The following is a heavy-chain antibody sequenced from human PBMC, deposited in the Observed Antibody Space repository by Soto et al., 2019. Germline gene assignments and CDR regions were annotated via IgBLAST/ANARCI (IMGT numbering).Heavy chain of an antibody. CDR1: AVSFSHYY. J-gene: IGHJ3*02. Sequence: QVQQQPWGAGLLKPSETLSLTCTVYAVSFSHYYWNWIRQSPGKGLEWIGKIQHGGSSSYNPSLRSRVSISVDMSTNQSSLTLSSVTAADTAVYYCARGGSSDWQVALDIWGQGTMVPVSS. D-gene: IGHD6-19*01. CDR2: IQHGGSS. CDR3: ARGGSSDWQVALDI. V-gene: IGHV4-34*01.